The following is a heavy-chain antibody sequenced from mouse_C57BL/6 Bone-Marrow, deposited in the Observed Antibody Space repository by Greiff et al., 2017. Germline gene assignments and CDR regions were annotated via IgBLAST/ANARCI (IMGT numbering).Heavy chain of an antibody. CDR2: IDPSDSYT. J-gene: IGHJ1*03. CDR1: GYTFTSYW. D-gene: IGHD2-3*01. CDR3: ARSAVYDGNWYFDV. Sequence: VQLQQPGAELVRPGTSVKLSCKASGYTFTSYWMHWVKQRPGQGLEWIGVIDPSDSYTNYNQKFKGKATLTVDTSSSTAYMQLSSLTSEDSAVYYCARSAVYDGNWYFDVWGTGTTVTVSS. V-gene: IGHV1-59*01.